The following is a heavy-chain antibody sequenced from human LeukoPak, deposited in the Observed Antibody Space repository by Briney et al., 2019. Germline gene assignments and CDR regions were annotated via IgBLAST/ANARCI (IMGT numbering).Heavy chain of an antibody. CDR3: AIGGVIWRMDV. CDR2: VYPGGFT. V-gene: IGHV3-66*01. Sequence: GGSLRLSCAVSGFTVTSNYMSWVRQAPGKGLEWVSVVYPGGFTYHADSVKGRFTISRDTSKNTVYLQMNSLRAEDTAVYYCAIGGVIWRMDVWGQGTTVTVSS. CDR1: GFTVTSNY. J-gene: IGHJ6*02. D-gene: IGHD2/OR15-2a*01.